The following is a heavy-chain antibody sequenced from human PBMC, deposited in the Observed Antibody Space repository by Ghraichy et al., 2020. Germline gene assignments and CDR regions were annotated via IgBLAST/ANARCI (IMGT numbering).Heavy chain of an antibody. CDR3: AREEQEVGATTDY. V-gene: IGHV3-48*04. CDR1: GFTFSSYS. J-gene: IGHJ4*02. Sequence: GGSLRLSCAASGFTFSSYSMNWVRQAPGKGLEWVSYISSSSSTIYYADSVKGRFTISRDNAKNSLYLQMNSLRAEDTAVYYCAREEQEVGATTDYWGQGTLVTVSS. D-gene: IGHD1-26*01. CDR2: ISSSSSTI.